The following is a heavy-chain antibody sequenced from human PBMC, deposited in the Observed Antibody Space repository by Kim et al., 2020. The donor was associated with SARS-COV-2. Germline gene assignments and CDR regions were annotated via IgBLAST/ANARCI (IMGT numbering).Heavy chain of an antibody. J-gene: IGHJ6*02. Sequence: LKSRVTISVDTSKNQFSLKLSSVTAADTAVYYCARGNTISHLYYYYYGMDVWGQGTTVTVSS. CDR3: ARGNTISHLYYYYYGMDV. D-gene: IGHD3-9*01. V-gene: IGHV4-34*01.